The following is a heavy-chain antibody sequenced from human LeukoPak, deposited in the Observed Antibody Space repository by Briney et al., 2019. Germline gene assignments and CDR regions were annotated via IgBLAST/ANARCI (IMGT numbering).Heavy chain of an antibody. CDR3: ARDPGGYYYDSSGSRLYYYYGMDV. CDR1: GGSFSGYY. V-gene: IGHV4-59*01. CDR2: IYYSGST. D-gene: IGHD3-22*01. Sequence: SETLSLTCAVYGGSFSGYYRSWIRQPPGKGLEWIGYIYYSGSTNYNPSLKSRVTISVDTSKNQFSLKLSSVTAADTAVYYCARDPGGYYYDSSGSRLYYYYGMDVWGQGTTVTVSS. J-gene: IGHJ6*02.